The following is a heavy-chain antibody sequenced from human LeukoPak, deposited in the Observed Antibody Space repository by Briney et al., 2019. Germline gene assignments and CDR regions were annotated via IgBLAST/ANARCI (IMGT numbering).Heavy chain of an antibody. CDR3: ARRGAYSGNDLAWYFDL. V-gene: IGHV4-59*08. CDR2: IYYSGST. CDR1: GGFISSYY. D-gene: IGHD5-12*01. J-gene: IGHJ2*01. Sequence: SETLSLTCTVSGGFISSYYWSWIRQPPGKGLEWIGYIYYSGSTSYNPSLKSRVTMSADTSKNQFCLRLSSVTAADTAVYYCARRGAYSGNDLAWYFDLWGRGTLVTVSS.